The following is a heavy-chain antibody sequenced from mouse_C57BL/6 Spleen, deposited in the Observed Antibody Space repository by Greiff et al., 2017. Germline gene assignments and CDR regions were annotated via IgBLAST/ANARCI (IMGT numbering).Heavy chain of an antibody. CDR3: ARSGGLRRYFDY. J-gene: IGHJ2*01. CDR1: GYTFTSYW. V-gene: IGHV1-69*01. D-gene: IGHD2-4*01. CDR2: IDPSDSYT. Sequence: QVQLKQPGAELVMPGASVKLSCKASGYTFTSYWMHWVKQRPGQGLEWIGEIDPSDSYTNYNQKFKGKSTLTVDKSSSTAYMQLSSLTSEDSAVYYCARSGGLRRYFDYWGQGTTLTVSS.